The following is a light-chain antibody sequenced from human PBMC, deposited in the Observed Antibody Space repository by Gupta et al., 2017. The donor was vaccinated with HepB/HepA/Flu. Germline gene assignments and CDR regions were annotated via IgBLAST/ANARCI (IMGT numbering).Light chain of an antibody. V-gene: IGKV3-11*01. CDR3: QQRSNWPIT. Sequence: EIVLTQSPATLSLSPGERATLSCRASQSVSSYLAWYQQKPGQAPRLLIYDASNRATGIPARFSGSGSGTDFTLTISSLEPEDFAVYYCQQRSNWPITFGQGTHLEIK. J-gene: IGKJ5*01. CDR2: DAS. CDR1: QSVSSY.